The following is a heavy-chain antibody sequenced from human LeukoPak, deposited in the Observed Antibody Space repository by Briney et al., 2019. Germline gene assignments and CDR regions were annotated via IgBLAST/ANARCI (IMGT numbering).Heavy chain of an antibody. D-gene: IGHD3-3*01. CDR3: ARRGYYDFWSGYSY. CDR2: IYYSGST. J-gene: IGHJ4*02. Sequence: PSETLSLTCTVSGGSISSSSYYWGWIRQPPGKGLEWIGSIYYSGSTYYNPSLKSRVTISVDTSKNQFSLKLSSVTAADTAVYYCARRGYYDFWSGYSYWGQGTLVTVSS. CDR1: GGSISSSSYY. V-gene: IGHV4-39*01.